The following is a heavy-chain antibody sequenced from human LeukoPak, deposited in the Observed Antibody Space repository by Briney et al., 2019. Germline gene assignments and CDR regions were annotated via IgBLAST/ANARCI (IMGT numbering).Heavy chain of an antibody. CDR2: IGTAGDT. Sequence: QAGGSLRLSCATSGFTFSNHAMHWVRQASGKGLEWVSAIGTAGDTFYPGSVEGRFTISRENAKNSLSLQMNSLRAEDTAVYYCVRQQTPHGNFDYWGQGTLVTVSS. V-gene: IGHV3-13*01. CDR1: GFTFSNHA. J-gene: IGHJ4*02. D-gene: IGHD1-26*01. CDR3: VRQQTPHGNFDY.